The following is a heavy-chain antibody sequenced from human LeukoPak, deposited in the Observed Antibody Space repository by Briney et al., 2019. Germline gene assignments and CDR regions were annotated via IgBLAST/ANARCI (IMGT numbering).Heavy chain of an antibody. D-gene: IGHD3-10*01. J-gene: IGHJ6*02. CDR1: GYTFTSYG. CDR3: ARDAMVRGALYYYGMDV. CDR2: ISAYNGNT. V-gene: IGHV1-18*01. Sequence: GASVKVSCKASGYTFTSYGISWVRQAPGQGLEWMGWISAYNGNTNYAQKLQGRVTMTTDTSTSTAYMELRSLRSDDTAVYYCARDAMVRGALYYYGMDVWGQGTTVTVSS.